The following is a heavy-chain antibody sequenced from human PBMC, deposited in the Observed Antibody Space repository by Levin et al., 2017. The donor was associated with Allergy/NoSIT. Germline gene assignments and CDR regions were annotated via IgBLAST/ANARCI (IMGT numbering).Heavy chain of an antibody. CDR3: ARWMSSNWYGGVDY. CDR2: ITFSGGST. CDR1: GFTFSNSA. J-gene: IGHJ4*02. Sequence: LSLTCAASGFTFSNSAMSWVRQAPGKGLEWVSGITFSGGSTFYADPVKGRFTISRDNSKNTLFLQMNSLTAEDTAIYKCARWMSSNWYGGVDYWGQGTLVTVSS. D-gene: IGHD6-13*01. V-gene: IGHV3-23*01.